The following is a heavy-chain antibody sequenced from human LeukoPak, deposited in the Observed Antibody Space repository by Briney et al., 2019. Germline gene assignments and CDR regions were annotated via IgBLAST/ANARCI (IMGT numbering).Heavy chain of an antibody. V-gene: IGHV4-34*01. CDR2: INHSGST. Sequence: SETLSLTCAVYGGSFSGYYWSWIRQPPGKGLEWIGEINHSGSTNYNPSLKSRVTISVDTSKNQFSLKLSSVTAADTAVYYCARGSGVGATIDYWGQGTLVTVSS. D-gene: IGHD1-26*01. CDR3: ARGSGVGATIDY. CDR1: GGSFSGYY. J-gene: IGHJ4*02.